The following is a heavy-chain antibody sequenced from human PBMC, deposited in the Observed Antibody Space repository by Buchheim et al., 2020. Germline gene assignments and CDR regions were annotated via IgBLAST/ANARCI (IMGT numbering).Heavy chain of an antibody. J-gene: IGHJ6*02. V-gene: IGHV3-30*18. D-gene: IGHD2-8*01. Sequence: QVQLVESGGGVVQPGRSLRLSCAASGFTFSSYGMHWVRQAPGKGLEWVAVISYDGSNKYYADSVKGRFTISRDNSKNTLYLQMNSLRAEDTAVYYCAKDLRYCTNGVCLSGGMDVWGQGTT. CDR1: GFTFSSYG. CDR3: AKDLRYCTNGVCLSGGMDV. CDR2: ISYDGSNK.